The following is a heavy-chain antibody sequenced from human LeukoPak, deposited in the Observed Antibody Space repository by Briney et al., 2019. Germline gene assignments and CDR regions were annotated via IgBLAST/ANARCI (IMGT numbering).Heavy chain of an antibody. CDR1: GFTFSSYW. D-gene: IGHD1-26*01. Sequence: GGSLGLSCAASGFTFSSYWMSWVRQAPGKGLEWVANIKEDGSRNHYVDSVKGRFTISRDNAKNSLYLQMNGLRAEDTTVYYCARGSDSGSYPSYFDYWGQGTLVTVSS. CDR2: IKEDGSRN. V-gene: IGHV3-7*02. J-gene: IGHJ4*02. CDR3: ARGSDSGSYPSYFDY.